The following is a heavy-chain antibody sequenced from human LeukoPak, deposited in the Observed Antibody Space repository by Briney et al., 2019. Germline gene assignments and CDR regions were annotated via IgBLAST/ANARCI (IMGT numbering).Heavy chain of an antibody. V-gene: IGHV3-23*01. J-gene: IGHJ4*02. CDR2: ISGSGGST. D-gene: IGHD7-27*01. CDR1: GSTFSSYA. CDR3: AKDILSRSLGYFDY. Sequence: GGSLRLSCAASGSTFSSYAMSWVRQAPGKGLEWVSAISGSGGSTYYADSVKGRFTISRDNSKNTLYLQMNSLRAEDTAVYYCAKDILSRSLGYFDYWGQGTLVTVSS.